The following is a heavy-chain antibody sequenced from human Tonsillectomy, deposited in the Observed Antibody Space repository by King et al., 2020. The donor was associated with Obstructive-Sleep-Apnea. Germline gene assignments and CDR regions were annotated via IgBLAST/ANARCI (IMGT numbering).Heavy chain of an antibody. CDR1: GVSISSYY. V-gene: IGHV4-59*01. CDR2: VHNRGTT. J-gene: IGHJ4*02. D-gene: IGHD6-19*01. CDR3: ARGAGWYDY. Sequence: VQLQESGPGLVRPSETLFLTCSVSGVSISSYYWSWLRLPPGKGLEGVGCVHNRGTTNYNPSLRRRVTMSVDASKSQFSLKLVSMTTADTATYYCARGAGWYDYWGQGALVSVSS.